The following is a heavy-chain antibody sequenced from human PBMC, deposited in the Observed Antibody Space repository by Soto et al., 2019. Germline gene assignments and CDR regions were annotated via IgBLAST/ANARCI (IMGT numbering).Heavy chain of an antibody. CDR1: GFTFNAYS. Sequence: DVQLLESGGSLVQPGGSLRLSCAASGFTFNAYSLSWVRQAPGKGLEWVSAISTSGGSTYYADSVKGRFTISRDNSQNALYLQLNSLRAKDTAVYYCARPDGPTYNFRYWGQGTLVTVSS. D-gene: IGHD1-1*01. CDR2: ISTSGGST. J-gene: IGHJ4*02. CDR3: ARPDGPTYNFRY. V-gene: IGHV3-23*01.